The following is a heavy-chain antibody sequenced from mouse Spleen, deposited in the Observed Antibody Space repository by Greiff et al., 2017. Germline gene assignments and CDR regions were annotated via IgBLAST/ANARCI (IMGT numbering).Heavy chain of an antibody. CDR2: ISSGGSYT. Sequence: EVQRVESGGGLVKPGGSLKLSCAASGFAFRSYDMSWVRQTPEKRLEWVATISSGGSYTYYPDSVKGRFTISRDNARNTLYLQMSSLRSEDTALYYCARVDSTKDLLDYWGQGTTLTVSS. J-gene: IGHJ2*01. CDR1: GFAFRSYD. D-gene: IGHD2-1*01. CDR3: ARVDSTKDLLDY. V-gene: IGHV5-9*02.